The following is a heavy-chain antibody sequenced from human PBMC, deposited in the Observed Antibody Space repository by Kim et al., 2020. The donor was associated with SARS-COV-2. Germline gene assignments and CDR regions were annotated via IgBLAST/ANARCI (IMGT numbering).Heavy chain of an antibody. CDR2: TYYSGVT. V-gene: IGHV4-30-4*01. CDR1: GGSMNRDYTF. D-gene: IGHD3-9*01. CDR3: ARTHENYDSWYDP. Sequence: SETLSLTCNVSGGSMNRDYTFWSWIRQSPGKGLEWIGYTYYSGVTLYNPSLKSRLTISVDKSNNQFSLPLSSGTAADTAVYTCARTHENYDSWYDPWGPGTLVTASS. J-gene: IGHJ5*02.